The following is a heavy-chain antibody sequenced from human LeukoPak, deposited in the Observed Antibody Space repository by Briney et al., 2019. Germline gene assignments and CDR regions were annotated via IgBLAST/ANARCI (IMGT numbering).Heavy chain of an antibody. CDR1: GFTFSSCA. V-gene: IGHV3-23*01. Sequence: GGSLRLSCAASGFTFSSCAMYWIRQAPGKGLEWVSVVCGGGDSTYYADSVKGRFTISRDDLKNTPYLEMNSLRAEDTAVYYCAKGSSSSCYGCLEYWGQGTLVTVSS. CDR2: VCGGGDST. CDR3: AKGSSSSCYGCLEY. D-gene: IGHD2-2*01. J-gene: IGHJ4*02.